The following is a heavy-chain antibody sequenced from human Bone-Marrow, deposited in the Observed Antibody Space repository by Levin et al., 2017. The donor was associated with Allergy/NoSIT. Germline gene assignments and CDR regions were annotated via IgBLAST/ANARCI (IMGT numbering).Heavy chain of an antibody. Sequence: LGESLKISCKASGYSFITHWIGWVRQMPGKGLEWMGIIYPGDSDTRYTPSFQGLVTISADKSLTTAYLQWSSLKASDTATYYCARSQSSYFGELSDGMDVWGQGTTVTVSS. CDR3: ARSQSSYFGELSDGMDV. CDR2: IYPGDSDT. D-gene: IGHD3-10*01. CDR1: GYSFITHW. J-gene: IGHJ6*02. V-gene: IGHV5-51*01.